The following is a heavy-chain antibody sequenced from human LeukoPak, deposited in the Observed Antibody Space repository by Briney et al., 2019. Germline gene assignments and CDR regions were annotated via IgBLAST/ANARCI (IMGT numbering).Heavy chain of an antibody. CDR3: ARDREEGLFDP. CDR1: GFTFSSYW. CDR2: IKQDGSEK. Sequence: GGSLRLSCAASGFTFSSYWMSWARQAPGKGLEWVANIKQDGSEKYYVDSVKGRFTISRDNAKNSLYLQMNSLRAEDTAVCYCARDREEGLFDPWGQGTLVTVSS. J-gene: IGHJ5*02. V-gene: IGHV3-7*01. D-gene: IGHD1-26*01.